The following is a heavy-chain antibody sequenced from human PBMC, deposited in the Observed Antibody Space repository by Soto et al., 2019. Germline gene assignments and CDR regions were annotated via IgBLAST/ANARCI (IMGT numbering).Heavy chain of an antibody. J-gene: IGHJ5*02. CDR3: ANAVWSEYS. CDR1: GSAFSLYE. CDR2: ISGSSSMI. D-gene: IGHD3-3*01. V-gene: IGHV3-48*03. Sequence: GGSLRLSCAASGSAFSLYEMNWVRQAPGKGLEWVSYISGSSSMIYYADSVKGRFTISRDNAKNSLYLQMNSLRAGDTAVYYCANAVWSEYSWGQGTLVTVSS.